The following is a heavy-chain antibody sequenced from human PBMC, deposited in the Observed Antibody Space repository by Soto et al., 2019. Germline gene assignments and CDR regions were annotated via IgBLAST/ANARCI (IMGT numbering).Heavy chain of an antibody. CDR1: GFTFSSYA. Sequence: EVQLLESGGGLVQPGGSLRLSCAASGFTFSSYAMRWVRQAPGKGLEWVSAISGSGGSTYYADSVKGRFTISRDNSKNTLYLQMNSLRAEDTAVYYCAKDRRSSSSFYYYYYMDVWGKGTTVTVSS. CDR3: AKDRRSSSSFYYYYYMDV. CDR2: ISGSGGST. D-gene: IGHD6-6*01. V-gene: IGHV3-23*01. J-gene: IGHJ6*03.